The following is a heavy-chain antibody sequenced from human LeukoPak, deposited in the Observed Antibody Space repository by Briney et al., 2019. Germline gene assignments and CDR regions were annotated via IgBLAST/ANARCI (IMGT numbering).Heavy chain of an antibody. CDR1: GDSISSYY. Sequence: NPSETLSLTCTVSGDSISSYYWSWIRQPPGKGLEWIGYIYYSGSTNYNPSLKSRVTISVDTSKNQFSLKLSSVTAADTAVYYCARSEWLLSYYFDYWGQGTLITVSS. J-gene: IGHJ4*02. CDR3: ARSEWLLSYYFDY. CDR2: IYYSGST. V-gene: IGHV4-59*01. D-gene: IGHD3-3*01.